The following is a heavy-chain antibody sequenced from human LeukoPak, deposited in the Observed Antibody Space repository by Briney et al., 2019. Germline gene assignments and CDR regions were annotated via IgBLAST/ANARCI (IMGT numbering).Heavy chain of an antibody. CDR1: GGSISSGGYY. CDR3: AREASGNYSGFDY. Sequence: SQTLSLTCTVSGGSISSGGYYWSWIRQHPGKGLEWIGYIYYSGSTYYNPSLKSRVTISVDTSKNQFSLKLSSVTAADTAVYYCAREASGNYSGFDYWGQGTLVTVSS. D-gene: IGHD1-26*01. CDR2: IYYSGST. J-gene: IGHJ4*02. V-gene: IGHV4-31*03.